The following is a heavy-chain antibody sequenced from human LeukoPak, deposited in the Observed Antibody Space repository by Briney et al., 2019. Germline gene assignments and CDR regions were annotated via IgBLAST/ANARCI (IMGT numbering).Heavy chain of an antibody. J-gene: IGHJ6*03. CDR1: GGSFSGYY. Sequence: PSETLSLTCAVYGGSFSGYYWSWIRQPPGKGLERIGEINHSGSTNYNPSLKSRVTISVDTSKNQFSLKLSSVTAADTAVYYCARLTKNDSGSFRFGKKKRGYMDVWGKGTTVTISS. D-gene: IGHD3-10*01. CDR3: ARLTKNDSGSFRFGKKKRGYMDV. V-gene: IGHV4-34*01. CDR2: INHSGST.